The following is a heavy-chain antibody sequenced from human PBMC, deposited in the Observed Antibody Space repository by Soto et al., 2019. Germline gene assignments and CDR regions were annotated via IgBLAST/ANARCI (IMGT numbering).Heavy chain of an antibody. D-gene: IGHD3-22*01. J-gene: IGHJ6*02. CDR2: ISYDGSNK. V-gene: IGHV3-30*03. CDR1: GFTFSSYG. CDR3: ARPSLAYYDSSGYLNYYYYGMDV. Sequence: GGSLRLSCAASGFTFSSYGMHWVRQAPGKGLEWVAVISYDGSNKYYADSVKGRFTISRDNSKNTLYLQMNSLRAEDTAVYYCARPSLAYYDSSGYLNYYYYGMDVWGQGTTVTVSS.